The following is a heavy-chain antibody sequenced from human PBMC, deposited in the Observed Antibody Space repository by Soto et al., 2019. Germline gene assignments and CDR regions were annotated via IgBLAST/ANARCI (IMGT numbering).Heavy chain of an antibody. CDR3: ANDRSSGWYDAFDI. D-gene: IGHD6-19*01. J-gene: IGHJ3*02. V-gene: IGHV3-30*18. Sequence: QVQLVESGGGVVQPGRSLRLSCAASGFTFSSYGMHWVRQAPGKGLEWVAVISYDGSNKYYADSVKGRFTISRDNSKNTLYLQMNSLRAEDTAVYYCANDRSSGWYDAFDIWGQGTMVTVSS. CDR1: GFTFSSYG. CDR2: ISYDGSNK.